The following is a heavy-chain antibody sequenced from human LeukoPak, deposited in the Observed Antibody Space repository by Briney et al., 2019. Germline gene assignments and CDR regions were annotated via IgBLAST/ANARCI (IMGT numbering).Heavy chain of an antibody. CDR2: IYYSGST. Sequence: SETLSLTCTVSGGSISSSYWSWIRQPPGKGLEWIGYIYYSGSTNYNPSLKSRVSISVDTSKNQFSLKLSSVTAADTAVYYCARDGNPFDYWGQGILVTVSS. J-gene: IGHJ4*02. V-gene: IGHV4-59*01. CDR1: GGSISSSY. CDR3: ARDGNPFDY.